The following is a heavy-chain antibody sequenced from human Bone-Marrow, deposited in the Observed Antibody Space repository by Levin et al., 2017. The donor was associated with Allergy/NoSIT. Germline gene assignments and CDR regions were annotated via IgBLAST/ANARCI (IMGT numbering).Heavy chain of an antibody. J-gene: IGHJ6*02. V-gene: IGHV3-30*18. CDR1: GFTFSSYG. Sequence: GESLKISCAASGFTFSSYGMHWVRQAPGKGLEWVAVISYDGSNKYYADSVKGRFTISRDNSKNTLYLQMNSLRAEDTAVYYCANCIVGATTPTGGMDVWGQGTTVTVSS. CDR3: ANCIVGATTPTGGMDV. D-gene: IGHD1-26*01. CDR2: ISYDGSNK.